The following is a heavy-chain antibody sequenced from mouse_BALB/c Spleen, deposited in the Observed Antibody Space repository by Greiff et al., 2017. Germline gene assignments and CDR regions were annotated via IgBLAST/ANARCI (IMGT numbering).Heavy chain of an antibody. Sequence: VQLQQSGAELAKPGASVKMSCKASGYTFTSYWMHWVKQRPGQGLEWIGYISPSTGYTEYNQKFKDKATLTADKSSSTAYMQLSSLTSEDSAVYYCARFSVDYWGQGTTLTVSS. CDR1: GYTFTSYW. CDR3: ARFSVDY. CDR2: ISPSTGYT. V-gene: IGHV1-7*01. J-gene: IGHJ2*01.